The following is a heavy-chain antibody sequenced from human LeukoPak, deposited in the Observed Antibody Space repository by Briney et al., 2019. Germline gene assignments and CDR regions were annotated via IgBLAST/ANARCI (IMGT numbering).Heavy chain of an antibody. Sequence: SETLSLTCAVYSGSFSGYYWSWIRQPPGKGLEWIGEINHSGSTNFNPSLKSRVTISLDTSKNQFSLRVTSVSVADTAVYYCARSPCRSSRCDDYYGMDVWGQGTTVTVSS. CDR1: SGSFSGYY. D-gene: IGHD2-2*01. V-gene: IGHV4-34*01. CDR3: ARSPCRSSRCDDYYGMDV. J-gene: IGHJ6*02. CDR2: INHSGST.